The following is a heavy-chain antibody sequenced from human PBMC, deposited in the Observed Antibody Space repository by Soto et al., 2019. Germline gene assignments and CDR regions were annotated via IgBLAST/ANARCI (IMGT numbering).Heavy chain of an antibody. J-gene: IGHJ4*02. CDR2: ISYDGRDE. CDR1: GFTFSNYA. V-gene: IGHV3-30*04. D-gene: IGHD5-18*01. CDR3: ARDSRTDGYKYDYFDY. Sequence: QVQLVESGGGVVQPGRSLRLSCTASGFTFSNYAIHWVRQAPGKGLEWVALISYDGRDEYYADSVKGRFTISRDNSKNTQYLQMNSLSAEDTGMFYCARDSRTDGYKYDYFDYWGQGTLVTVTS.